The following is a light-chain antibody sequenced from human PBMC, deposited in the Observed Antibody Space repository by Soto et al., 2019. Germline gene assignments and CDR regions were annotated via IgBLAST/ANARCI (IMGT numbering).Light chain of an antibody. CDR1: SSDVGGYNY. CDR2: DVS. CDR3: SYYTSSSTGPLYV. J-gene: IGLJ1*01. V-gene: IGLV2-14*01. Sequence: QSALTQPASVSGSPGQSITISCTGTSSDVGGYNYVSWYQQHPGKAPKLMIYDVSNRPSGVSNRFSASKSGNTASLTISGLQAEDEADYYCSYYTSSSTGPLYVFGTGTKVTVL.